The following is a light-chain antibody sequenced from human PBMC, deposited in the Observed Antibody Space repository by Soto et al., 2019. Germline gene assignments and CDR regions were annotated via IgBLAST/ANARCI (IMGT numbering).Light chain of an antibody. Sequence: DIQMTKSPSSLSASVGDRVTITCRASQGISNYLAWYQQKPGQVPKLLIYVASTLQSGVPSRFSGRGSGTDFSLSISSLQPEDVATYYCQNYNSAPITFGQGTRLEIK. CDR2: VAS. CDR1: QGISNY. V-gene: IGKV1-27*01. CDR3: QNYNSAPIT. J-gene: IGKJ5*01.